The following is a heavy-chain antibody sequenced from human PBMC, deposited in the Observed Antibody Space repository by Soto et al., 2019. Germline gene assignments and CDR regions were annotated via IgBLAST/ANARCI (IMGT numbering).Heavy chain of an antibody. Sequence: QLHLVQSGAVVKKPGASVTVSCSASGYPVTAYYMHWVRQAPGRGLEWMGGINPATGAAKYTQTFQGRGTMPREPSTSTGFMELSGLTSGDTAVFFCARGGGVGVAGSAAFDMWGQGTLVTVSS. J-gene: IGHJ3*02. CDR2: INPATGAA. CDR1: GYPVTAYY. CDR3: ARGGGVGVAGSAAFDM. D-gene: IGHD6-19*01. V-gene: IGHV1-2*02.